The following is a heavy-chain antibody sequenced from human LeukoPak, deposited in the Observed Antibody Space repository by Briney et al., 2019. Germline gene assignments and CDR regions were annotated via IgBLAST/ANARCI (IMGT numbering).Heavy chain of an antibody. D-gene: IGHD3-10*01. V-gene: IGHV3-11*01. Sequence: PGETLRLSCAVSGVTFSDYYMTWIRQAPGKGPEWIAYINHIGDIIYYAGVVRARFIIPMDTATESLDLHMSSLRAEATAVYYCARVGVGTMLRAVSYWYFDLWGRGTLVTVSS. CDR2: INHIGDII. CDR3: ARVGVGTMLRAVSYWYFDL. J-gene: IGHJ2*01. CDR1: GVTFSDYY.